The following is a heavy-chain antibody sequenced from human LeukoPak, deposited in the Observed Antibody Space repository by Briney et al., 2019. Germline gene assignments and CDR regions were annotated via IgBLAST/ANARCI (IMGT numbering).Heavy chain of an antibody. Sequence: HPGGSLRLSCAASGFTFDDYAMHWVRQAPGKGLEWVSGISWNSGSIGYADSVKGRFTISRDNAKNSLYLQMNSLRAEDTALYYCAKIAAAGYFDYWGQGTLVTVSS. CDR3: AKIAAAGYFDY. CDR2: ISWNSGSI. V-gene: IGHV3-9*01. J-gene: IGHJ4*02. CDR1: GFTFDDYA. D-gene: IGHD6-13*01.